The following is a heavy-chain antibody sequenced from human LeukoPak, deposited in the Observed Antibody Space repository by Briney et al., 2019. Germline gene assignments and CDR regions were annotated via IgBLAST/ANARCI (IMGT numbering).Heavy chain of an antibody. V-gene: IGHV3-33*01. CDR2: IWYDGTNE. D-gene: IGHD3-10*01. CDR3: ARDYGSGRGVEISCYHYGMDV. Sequence: PGRSLTLSCAASGFTFSTYGMHWVRQAPGKGLEWVAVIWYDGTNEYYADSVKGRFTISRDNSKNTLYLQMNSLRAEDTALYFCARDYGSGRGVEISCYHYGMDVWGQGTTVTVSS. J-gene: IGHJ6*02. CDR1: GFTFSTYG.